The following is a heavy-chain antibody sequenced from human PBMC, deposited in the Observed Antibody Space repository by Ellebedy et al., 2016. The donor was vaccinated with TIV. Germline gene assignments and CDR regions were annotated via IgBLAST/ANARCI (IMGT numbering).Heavy chain of an antibody. CDR2: LWSDGSNK. J-gene: IGHJ4*02. CDR1: GFTFSSYV. D-gene: IGHD3-10*01. Sequence: GGSLRLYXAASGFTFSSYVMHWVRQAPGKGLEWVAVLWSDGSNKAYADSVKGRFTISRDTSKNTLYLQMNSLRAEDTAVYYCARHDYGSGSYYSPEFDYWGQGTLVTVSS. V-gene: IGHV3-33*01. CDR3: ARHDYGSGSYYSPEFDY.